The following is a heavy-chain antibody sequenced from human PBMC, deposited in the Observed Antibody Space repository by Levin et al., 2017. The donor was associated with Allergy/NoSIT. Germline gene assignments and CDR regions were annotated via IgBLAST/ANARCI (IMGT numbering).Heavy chain of an antibody. Sequence: ASVKVSCKASGGTFSSYTITWVRQARGQGLEWMGWINPISGTPNYAQKFQGRVMFTADESANTAYMELSSLRSEDTAVYYCARVLGGWYGFDYWGQGTLVTVSS. CDR1: GGTFSSYT. V-gene: IGHV1-69*13. J-gene: IGHJ4*02. CDR3: ARVLGGWYGFDY. CDR2: INPISGTP. D-gene: IGHD6-19*01.